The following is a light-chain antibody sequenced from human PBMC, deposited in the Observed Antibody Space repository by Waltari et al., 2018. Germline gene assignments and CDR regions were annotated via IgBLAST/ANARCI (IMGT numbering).Light chain of an antibody. Sequence: QSALAQPPSASGSPGQTVTIPCPGTRSDVGGYNYVSWYQQHPGKPPQLMIYEVSKRPSGVPDRFSGSKSGNTASLTVSGLQAEDEAAYYCSSYAGSNFVVFGGGTKVTVL. V-gene: IGLV2-8*01. J-gene: IGLJ2*01. CDR3: SSYAGSNFVV. CDR2: EVS. CDR1: RSDVGGYNY.